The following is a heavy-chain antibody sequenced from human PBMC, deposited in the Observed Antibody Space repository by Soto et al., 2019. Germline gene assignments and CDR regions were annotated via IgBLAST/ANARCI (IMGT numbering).Heavy chain of an antibody. Sequence: GGSLRLSCAASGFTFSSYAMSWVRQAPGKGLEWVSAISGSGGSTYYADSVKGRFTISRDNSKNTLYLQMNSLRAEDTAVYYCAKTAVSYDFWSGYYCYGMDVWGQGTTVTVSS. J-gene: IGHJ6*02. CDR3: AKTAVSYDFWSGYYCYGMDV. CDR1: GFTFSSYA. D-gene: IGHD3-3*01. CDR2: ISGSGGST. V-gene: IGHV3-23*01.